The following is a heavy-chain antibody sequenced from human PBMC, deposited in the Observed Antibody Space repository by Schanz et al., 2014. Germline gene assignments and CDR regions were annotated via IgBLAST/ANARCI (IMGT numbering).Heavy chain of an antibody. CDR3: ARGGRGGYPGRAFDI. CDR2: ISSSSSDT. Sequence: VQLVESGGGLVQPGGSLRLSCAASGFTFSDYYMSWIRQAPGKGLEWVSYISSSSSDTNYADSVKGRFTISRDNSRDTVYLQMNSLRGEDTAVYSCARGGRGGYPGRAFDIWGQGTMVTASS. V-gene: IGHV3-11*06. CDR1: GFTFSDYY. D-gene: IGHD5-12*01. J-gene: IGHJ3*02.